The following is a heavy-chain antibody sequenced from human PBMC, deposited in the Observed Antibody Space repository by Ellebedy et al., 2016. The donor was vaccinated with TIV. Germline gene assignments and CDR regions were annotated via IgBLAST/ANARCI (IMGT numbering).Heavy chain of an antibody. V-gene: IGHV1-24*01. Sequence: ASVKVSCKVSGYRLSDVSVHWVRQAPGKGLEWMGGFDPVEGEAIYAQRFQGRITMTEDTTTNTAYMELRSLRSDDTAVYYCATALVVITTSLHYYGMDVWGQGTTVTVSS. CDR3: ATALVVITTSLHYYGMDV. CDR2: FDPVEGEA. CDR1: GYRLSDVS. J-gene: IGHJ6*02. D-gene: IGHD3-22*01.